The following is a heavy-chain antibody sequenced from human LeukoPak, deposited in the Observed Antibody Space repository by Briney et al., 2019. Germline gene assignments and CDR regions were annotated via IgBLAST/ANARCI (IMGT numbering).Heavy chain of an antibody. CDR1: GVSISSYY. Sequence: PSETLSLTCTVSGVSISSYYWSWIQQPAGKGLEWMGRIHTSGSTNYNPSLKSRVTMSVDTSKNQFSLKLSSVTAADTAVYYCARDTYYYDSSGYFSLDYWGQGTLVTVSS. D-gene: IGHD3-22*01. J-gene: IGHJ4*02. CDR3: ARDTYYYDSSGYFSLDY. CDR2: IHTSGST. V-gene: IGHV4-4*07.